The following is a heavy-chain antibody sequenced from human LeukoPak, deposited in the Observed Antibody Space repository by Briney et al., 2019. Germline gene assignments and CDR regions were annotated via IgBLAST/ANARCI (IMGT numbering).Heavy chain of an antibody. J-gene: IGHJ4*02. CDR1: GGSISSTGHY. V-gene: IGHV4-39*07. Sequence: SETLSLTCSVSGGSISSTGHYWGWIRQSPEKGLDWIGSIYSNGNTYYNPSVKSRVTMSVDTSKNQFSLKLTSMTAAETAVYYCARSATVTTGYFDYWGQGALVTVSS. CDR2: IYSNGNT. D-gene: IGHD4-17*01. CDR3: ARSATVTTGYFDY.